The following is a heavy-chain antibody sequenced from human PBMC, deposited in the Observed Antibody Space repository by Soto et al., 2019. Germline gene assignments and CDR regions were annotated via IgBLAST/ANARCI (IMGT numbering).Heavy chain of an antibody. J-gene: IGHJ4*02. Sequence: GGSLRLSCAPSGFTFTRYSMNWVRQAPGKGLEWVSSISSTTHYIYYADSMRGRFTISRDNAKNAVYLEMNSLRAEDTAVYYCARESEDLTSNFDYWGQGTLVTVSS. CDR1: GFTFTRYS. CDR2: ISSTTHYI. V-gene: IGHV3-21*06. CDR3: ARESEDLTSNFDY.